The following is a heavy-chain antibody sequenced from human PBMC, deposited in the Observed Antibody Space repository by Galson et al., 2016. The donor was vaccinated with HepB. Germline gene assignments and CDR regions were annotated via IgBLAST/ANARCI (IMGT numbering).Heavy chain of an antibody. Sequence: SLRLSCAASGFTFSDYYMSWIRQAPGKGPEWGSYISTSSSTIYYTDSVKGRFTISRDNAKNSLYLQMNSLRTEDTAVYYCARVRRVFRYFEWPLNSPNDIWGQGTMVTVSS. V-gene: IGHV3-11*01. CDR1: GFTFSDYY. D-gene: IGHD3-9*01. CDR3: ARVRRVFRYFEWPLNSPNDI. CDR2: ISTSSSTI. J-gene: IGHJ3*02.